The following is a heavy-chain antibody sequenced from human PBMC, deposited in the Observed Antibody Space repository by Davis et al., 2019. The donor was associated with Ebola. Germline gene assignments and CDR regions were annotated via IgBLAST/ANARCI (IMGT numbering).Heavy chain of an antibody. V-gene: IGHV4-59*01. Sequence: PSETLSLTCTVSGGSISSYYWSWIRQPPGKGLEWIGYIYYSGSTNYNPSLKSRVTISVDTSKNQFSLKLSSVTAADTAVYYCARTLSDYGGNEDWGQGTLVTVSS. CDR2: IYYSGST. CDR3: ARTLSDYGGNED. CDR1: GGSISSYY. D-gene: IGHD4-23*01. J-gene: IGHJ4*02.